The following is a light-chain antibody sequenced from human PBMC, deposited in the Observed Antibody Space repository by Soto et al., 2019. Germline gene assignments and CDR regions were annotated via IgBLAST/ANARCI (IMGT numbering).Light chain of an antibody. CDR3: QVWDSSSDRPHYV. CDR2: DDS. CDR1: NIGSNS. Sequence: SYELTQPPSVSVAPGQTARITCGGNNIGSNSVHWYQQKPGQAPVLVVYDDSDRPSGTPERFSGSNSGNTATLTISRVEAGDEADYYCQVWDSSSDRPHYVFGTGTKLTVL. J-gene: IGLJ1*01. V-gene: IGLV3-21*02.